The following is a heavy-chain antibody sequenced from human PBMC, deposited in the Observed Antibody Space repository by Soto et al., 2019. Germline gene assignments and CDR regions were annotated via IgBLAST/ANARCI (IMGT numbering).Heavy chain of an antibody. CDR2: IYYSGST. CDR1: GGSISSGGYY. D-gene: IGHD2-2*03. Sequence: QVQLQESGPGLVKPSQTLSLTCTVSGGSISSGGYYWSWIRQHPGKGLEWIGYIYYSGSTYYNPSLKSRVTIXXDTSXXXXSLKLXXXXXXXXXXXXXXXXXWXGIQHWGQGTLVTVSS. V-gene: IGHV4-31*03. J-gene: IGHJ1*01. CDR3: XXXXXWXGIQH.